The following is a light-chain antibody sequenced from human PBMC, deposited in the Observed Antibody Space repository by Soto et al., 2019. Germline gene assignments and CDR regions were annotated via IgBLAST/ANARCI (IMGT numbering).Light chain of an antibody. CDR2: GNS. J-gene: IGLJ3*02. V-gene: IGLV1-40*01. CDR1: SSNIGAGYD. CDR3: QSYDSSLSGSWV. Sequence: QAVVTQPPSVSGAPGQRVTISCTGSSSNIGAGYDVHWYQQLPGTAPKLLIYGNSNRPSGVPDRFSGSKSGTSASLAITGLQAEDEADDYCQSYDSSLSGSWVFGGGTKLTVL.